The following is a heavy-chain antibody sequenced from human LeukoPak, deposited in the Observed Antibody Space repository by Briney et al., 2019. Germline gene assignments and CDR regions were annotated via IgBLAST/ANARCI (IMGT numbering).Heavy chain of an antibody. CDR1: GGSISSYY. V-gene: IGHV4-59*01. J-gene: IGHJ3*02. CDR3: ATRYYDSSGYWGPYDAFDI. D-gene: IGHD3-22*01. Sequence: SETLSLTCTVSGGSISSYYWSWIRQPPGKGLEWIGYIYYSGSTNYNPSLKSRVTISVDTSKNQFSLKLSSVTAADTAVYYCATRYYDSSGYWGPYDAFDIWGQGTMVTVSS. CDR2: IYYSGST.